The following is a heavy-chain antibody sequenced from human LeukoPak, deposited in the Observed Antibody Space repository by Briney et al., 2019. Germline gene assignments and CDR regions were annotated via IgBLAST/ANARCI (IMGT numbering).Heavy chain of an antibody. V-gene: IGHV3-21*01. CDR2: ISSSSSYI. CDR1: GFTFSSYS. D-gene: IGHD2-15*01. Sequence: GGSLRLSCAASGFTFSSYSMNWVRQAPGKGLEWVSSISSSSSYIYYADSVKGRFTISRDNAKNSLYLQMNSLRAEDTAVYYCAREIKDCSGGSCYFGDAFDIWGQGTMVTVSS. J-gene: IGHJ3*02. CDR3: AREIKDCSGGSCYFGDAFDI.